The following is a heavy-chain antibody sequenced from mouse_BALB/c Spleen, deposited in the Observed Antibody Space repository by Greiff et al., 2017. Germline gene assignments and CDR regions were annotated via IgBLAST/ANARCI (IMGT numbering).Heavy chain of an antibody. Sequence: EVQLQQSGPGLVKPSQSLSLTCSVTGYSITSGYYWNWIRQFPGNKLEWMGYISYDGSNNYNPSLKNRISITRDTSKNQFFLQLNSVTTEDTATYYCARWNGNYVHFDVWGAGTTVTVSS. D-gene: IGHD2-1*01. J-gene: IGHJ1*01. CDR3: ARWNGNYVHFDV. CDR2: ISYDGSN. V-gene: IGHV3-6*01. CDR1: GYSITSGYY.